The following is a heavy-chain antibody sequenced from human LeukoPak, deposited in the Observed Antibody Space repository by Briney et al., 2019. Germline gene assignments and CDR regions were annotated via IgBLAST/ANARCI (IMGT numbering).Heavy chain of an antibody. CDR3: ARGAVSVGATTGYFDY. CDR1: GYSFTSYW. V-gene: IGHV5-51*01. J-gene: IGHJ4*02. Sequence: GESLKISCKGSGYSFTSYWIGWVRQMPGKGLEWMGIIYPGDSDTRYSPSFQGQVTISADKSISTAYLQWSNLKASDTAMYYCARGAVSVGATTGYFDYWGQGTLVTVSS. CDR2: IYPGDSDT. D-gene: IGHD1-26*01.